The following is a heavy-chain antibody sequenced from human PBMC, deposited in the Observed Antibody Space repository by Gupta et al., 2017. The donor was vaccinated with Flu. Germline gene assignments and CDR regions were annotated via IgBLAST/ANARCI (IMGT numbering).Heavy chain of an antibody. CDR2: ISDSGDIA. Sequence: EVQLLESGGDWVQPGGSLRVSCAASGFTFNRNAMNWVRQAPGKGLEWVSVISDSGDIAYYADSVKGRFTISRDNSKNTLYLEMTSLAVEDTAVYYCAKGGRGTYSSSQAGFDYWGQGTLVTVSA. CDR1: GFTFNRNA. J-gene: IGHJ4*02. CDR3: AKGGRGTYSSSQAGFDY. V-gene: IGHV3-23*01. D-gene: IGHD4-4*01.